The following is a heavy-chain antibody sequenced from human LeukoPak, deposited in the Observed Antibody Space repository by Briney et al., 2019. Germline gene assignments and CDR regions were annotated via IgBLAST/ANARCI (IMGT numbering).Heavy chain of an antibody. V-gene: IGHV1-2*02. D-gene: IGHD2-2*01. CDR3: AREIVVVPAAILAGPYYYYMDV. CDR1: GYTFTGYY. Sequence: ASVKVSCKASGYTFTGYYMHWVRQAPGQGLEWMGWINPNSGGTNYAQKFQGRVTMTRDTSISTAYMELSRRRSDDTAVYYCAREIVVVPAAILAGPYYYYMDVWGKGTTVTVSS. J-gene: IGHJ6*03. CDR2: INPNSGGT.